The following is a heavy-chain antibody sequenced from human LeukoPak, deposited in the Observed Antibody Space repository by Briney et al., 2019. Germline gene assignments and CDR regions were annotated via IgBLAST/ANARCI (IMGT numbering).Heavy chain of an antibody. CDR2: IYYSGST. J-gene: IGHJ6*03. Sequence: PSETLSLTCTVSGGSISSSSYYWGWIRQPPGKGLEWIGSIYYSGSTYHNPSLKSRVTISVDTSKNQFSLKLSSVTAADTAVYYCAREYGGKVTFYYYYYMDVWGKGTTVTVSS. V-gene: IGHV4-39*07. CDR3: AREYGGKVTFYYYYYMDV. CDR1: GGSISSSSYY. D-gene: IGHD4-23*01.